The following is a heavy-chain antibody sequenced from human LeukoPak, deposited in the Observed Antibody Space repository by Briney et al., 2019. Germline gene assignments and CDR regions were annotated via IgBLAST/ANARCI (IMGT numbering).Heavy chain of an antibody. D-gene: IGHD3-3*01. CDR1: GYTFTSYW. V-gene: IGHV5-51*01. CDR3: ARLFYPRSFDY. CDR2: IYPGDSDT. J-gene: IGHJ4*02. Sequence: GESLKISCKASGYTFTSYWIGWVRQMPEKGLEWMGIIYPGDSDTRYSPSFQGQVTISADKSISTAYLQWRSLKASDTAMHYCARLFYPRSFDYWGQGTLVTVSS.